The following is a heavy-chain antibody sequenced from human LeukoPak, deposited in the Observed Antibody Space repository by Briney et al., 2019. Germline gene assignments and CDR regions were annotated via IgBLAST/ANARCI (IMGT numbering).Heavy chain of an antibody. CDR3: AREYPRYCTNGVCYPFDY. V-gene: IGHV3-23*01. Sequence: GGSLRLSCAASGFTFSSYAMSWVRQAPGKGLEWVSGVSGSGGSTYYADSVKGRFTISRDNSKNTLYLQMNSLRAEDTAVYYCAREYPRYCTNGVCYPFDYWGQGTLVTVSS. CDR1: GFTFSSYA. CDR2: VSGSGGST. J-gene: IGHJ4*02. D-gene: IGHD2-8*01.